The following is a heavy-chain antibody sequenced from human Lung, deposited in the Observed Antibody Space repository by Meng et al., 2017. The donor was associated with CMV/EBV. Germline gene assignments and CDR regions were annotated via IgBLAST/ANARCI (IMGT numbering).Heavy chain of an antibody. CDR1: GFTFSNYS. CDR2: TSYDGTDK. J-gene: IGHJ4*02. V-gene: IGHV3-30-3*01. D-gene: IGHD3-16*01. Sequence: GESLKISCAGSGFTFSNYSMHWVRQAPGRGLEWVAVTSYDGTDKYYADSVKGRFTISRDNSKNTLILEMNSLKIEDTAVFYCARQDGLKMGGYFFDYWGQGXLVTVSS. CDR3: ARQDGLKMGGYFFDY.